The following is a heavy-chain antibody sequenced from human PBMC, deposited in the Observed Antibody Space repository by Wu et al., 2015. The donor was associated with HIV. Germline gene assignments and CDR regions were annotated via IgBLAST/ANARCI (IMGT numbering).Heavy chain of an antibody. CDR2: SHPYSLVRA. V-gene: IGHV1-69*13. Sequence: GGEVKKPGSVSEGRPRKAFWRRPSASYAISWVRQARRTKGVVVEWEGSHPYSLVRANYAQKFQGRVTITADESTSTAYMELSSLRSEDTAVYYCARDSSSWYVERDDAFDIWGQGTMVTVSS. J-gene: IGHJ3*02. CDR3: ARDSSSWYVERDDAFDI. CDR1: RRPSASYA. D-gene: IGHD6-13*01.